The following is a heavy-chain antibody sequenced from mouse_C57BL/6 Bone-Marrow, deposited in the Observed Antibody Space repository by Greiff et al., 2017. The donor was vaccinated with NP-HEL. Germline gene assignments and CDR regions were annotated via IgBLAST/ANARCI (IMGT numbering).Heavy chain of an antibody. Sequence: QVQLQQSGPELVKPGASVKISCKASGYAFSSSWMNWVKQRPGKGLEWIGRIYPGDGDTNYNGKFKGKATLTADNSSSTAYMQLSSLTSEDSAVYFCARERSSGYYYFDYWGQGTTLTVSS. CDR3: ARERSSGYYYFDY. CDR1: GYAFSSSW. D-gene: IGHD3-2*02. J-gene: IGHJ2*01. V-gene: IGHV1-82*01. CDR2: IYPGDGDT.